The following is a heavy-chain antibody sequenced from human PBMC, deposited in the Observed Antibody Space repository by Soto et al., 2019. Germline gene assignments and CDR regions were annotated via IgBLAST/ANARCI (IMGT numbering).Heavy chain of an antibody. D-gene: IGHD6-6*01. Sequence: ASVKVSCKASGYTFTSYYMHWVRQAPGQGLEWMGIINPSGGSASYAQKLQGRVTMTRDTSTSTVYMELSSLRSEDTAVYYCAIYISSASRYYYYYCMDVWGQGTTVTVSS. V-gene: IGHV1-46*03. CDR1: GYTFTSYY. CDR3: AIYISSASRYYYYYCMDV. J-gene: IGHJ6*02. CDR2: INPSGGSA.